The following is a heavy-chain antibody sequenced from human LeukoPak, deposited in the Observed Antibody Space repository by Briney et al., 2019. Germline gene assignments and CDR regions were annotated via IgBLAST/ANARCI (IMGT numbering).Heavy chain of an antibody. CDR2: ISYDGSKK. V-gene: IGHV3-30-3*01. J-gene: IGHJ4*02. D-gene: IGHD3-9*01. Sequence: GRSLRLSCAASGFTFSTYSMHWVRQAPGKGLEWVAFISYDGSKKYYADSVKGRFTISRDNAKNTLYVQINSLRAEDTAVYYCARDPDYDILTGYYPESDYWGQGTLVTVSS. CDR1: GFTFSTYS. CDR3: ARDPDYDILTGYYPESDY.